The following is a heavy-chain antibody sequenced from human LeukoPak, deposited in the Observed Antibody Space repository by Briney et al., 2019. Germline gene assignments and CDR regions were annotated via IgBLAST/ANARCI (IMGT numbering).Heavy chain of an antibody. V-gene: IGHV5-51*01. J-gene: IGHJ6*02. Sequence: GESLKISCKGSGDSFTSYWIGWVRQMPGKGLEWMGIIYPGDSNTRYSPSFQGQVTISVDKSISTAYLQWSSLKASDTAMYYCARPGREFYYYYGMDVWGQGTTVTVSS. D-gene: IGHD2/OR15-2a*01. CDR3: ARPGREFYYYYGMDV. CDR2: IYPGDSNT. CDR1: GDSFTSYW.